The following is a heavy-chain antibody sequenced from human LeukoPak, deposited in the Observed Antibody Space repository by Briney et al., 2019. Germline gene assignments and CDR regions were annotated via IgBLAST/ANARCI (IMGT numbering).Heavy chain of an antibody. V-gene: IGHV3-7*01. Sequence: PGGPLNPSGEVLGSTFISSGLTGAGRAPGRGLGWGPTKNEGGSREWYVDSLKGRFTISRDNAKNSLYLQMNGLTVEDTAVYYCAREVFPGGLLNTAFDHWGQGALVTVSS. J-gene: IGHJ4*02. D-gene: IGHD2-8*02. CDR1: GSTFISSG. CDR2: KNEGGSRE. CDR3: AREVFPGGLLNTAFDH.